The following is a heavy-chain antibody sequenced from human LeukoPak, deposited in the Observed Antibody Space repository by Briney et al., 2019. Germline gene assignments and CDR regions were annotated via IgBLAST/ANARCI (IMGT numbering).Heavy chain of an antibody. J-gene: IGHJ6*02. CDR1: GFTFSSYA. V-gene: IGHV3-23*01. Sequence: GGSLRLSCAASGFTFSSYAMIWVRQAPGKGLEWVSAITSSGGTTYYADSVKGRFTISRDNSKNTLYLQMNSLRAEDTAVYYCAKDTASPNIYDTSGYYYYYGMDVWGQGTTVTVSS. CDR3: AKDTASPNIYDTSGYYYYYGMDV. CDR2: ITSSGGTT. D-gene: IGHD3-22*01.